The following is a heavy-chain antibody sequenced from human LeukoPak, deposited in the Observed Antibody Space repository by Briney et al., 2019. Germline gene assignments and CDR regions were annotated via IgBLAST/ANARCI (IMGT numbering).Heavy chain of an antibody. V-gene: IGHV3-7*01. Sequence: GGSLRLSCAASGFMFSSHWMGWVRQAPGKGLGWVANIKHDGSEKYYVDSLKGRFAISRDNAKNSLYLQMNSLRAEDTAVYYCAIYNWNSRRELDYWGQGTLVTVTS. D-gene: IGHD1-20*01. J-gene: IGHJ4*02. CDR3: AIYNWNSRRELDY. CDR1: GFMFSSHW. CDR2: IKHDGSEK.